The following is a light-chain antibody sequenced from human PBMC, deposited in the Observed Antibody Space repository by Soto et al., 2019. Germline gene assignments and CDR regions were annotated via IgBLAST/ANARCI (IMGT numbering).Light chain of an antibody. J-gene: IGKJ1*01. Sequence: DIQMTQSPSSLSASVGDRFTITCQTSQSINTYLNWYQQKPGKAPKLLIYGASSLQSGVPSRFSGSGSGTDFTLTISSLQPEDFATYYCQQSYSTPRTFGQGTKVDIK. CDR1: QSINTY. V-gene: IGKV1-39*01. CDR2: GAS. CDR3: QQSYSTPRT.